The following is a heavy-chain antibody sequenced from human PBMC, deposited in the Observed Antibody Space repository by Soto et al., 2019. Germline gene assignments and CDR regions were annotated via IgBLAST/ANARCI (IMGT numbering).Heavy chain of an antibody. CDR2: IYYSGST. V-gene: IGHV4-59*01. CDR3: ARDSWHSYSYYYGIDV. CDR1: GASIRSYY. J-gene: IGHJ6*02. Sequence: SQTLSLTCTVSGASIRSYYWSWVRQPPGKGLEWIVYIYYSGSTNYNPSLKSRVTISLDTSKSEVSLKLSSVTAADTAVYYCARDSWHSYSYYYGIDVWGQGPTVT.